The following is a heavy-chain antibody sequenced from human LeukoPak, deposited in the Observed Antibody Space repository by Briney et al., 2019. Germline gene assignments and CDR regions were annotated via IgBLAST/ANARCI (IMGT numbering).Heavy chain of an antibody. CDR2: IIPIFGTA. D-gene: IGHD6-19*01. J-gene: IGHJ5*02. CDR1: GYTLTELS. CDR3: ARDRHEQWLVPPNWFDP. Sequence: GASVKVSCKVSGYTLTELSMHWVRQAPGQGLEWMGGIIPIFGTANYAQKFQGRVTITADESTSTAYMELSSLRSEDTAVCYCARDRHEQWLVPPNWFDPWGQGTLVTVSS. V-gene: IGHV1-69*13.